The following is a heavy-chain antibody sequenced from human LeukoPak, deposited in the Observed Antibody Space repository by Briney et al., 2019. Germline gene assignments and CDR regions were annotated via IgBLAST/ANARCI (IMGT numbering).Heavy chain of an antibody. CDR1: GFTFSSYG. CDR2: ISYDGSNK. J-gene: IGHJ3*02. V-gene: IGHV3-30*18. CDR3: AKELWFGELQGAFDI. D-gene: IGHD3-10*01. Sequence: GRSLRLSCAASGFTFSSYGMHRVRQAPGKGLEWVAVISYDGSNKYYADSVKGRFTISRDNSKNTLYLQMNSLRAEDTAVYYCAKELWFGELQGAFDIWGQGTMVTVSS.